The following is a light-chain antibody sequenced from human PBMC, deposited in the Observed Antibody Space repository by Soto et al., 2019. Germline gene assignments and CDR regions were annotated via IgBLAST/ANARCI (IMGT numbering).Light chain of an antibody. Sequence: EIGMTQSPATLSVSTGERVTLSCRASQTIRNKLAWYQQKPGQAPRLLIYDASTRATGVPARFSGSGSGTEFTLTISSLQPEEFAAYYCQQHNTTPRTFGQGTKVDIK. CDR2: DAS. V-gene: IGKV3-15*01. CDR1: QTIRNK. CDR3: QQHNTTPRT. J-gene: IGKJ1*01.